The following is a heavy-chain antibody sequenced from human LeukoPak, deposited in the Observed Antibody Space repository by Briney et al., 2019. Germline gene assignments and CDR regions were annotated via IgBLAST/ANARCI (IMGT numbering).Heavy chain of an antibody. J-gene: IGHJ4*02. Sequence: SETLSLTCTVSGGSVINNYWNWIRQPPGKGLEWIGYISYSEIINYNPSLKSRVTISVDTSKNQFSLKLSSVTAADTAVYYCARAQWEAAAGQYIDYWGQGTLVTDSS. CDR1: GGSVINNY. V-gene: IGHV4-59*02. CDR2: ISYSEII. CDR3: ARAQWEAAAGQYIDY. D-gene: IGHD6-13*01.